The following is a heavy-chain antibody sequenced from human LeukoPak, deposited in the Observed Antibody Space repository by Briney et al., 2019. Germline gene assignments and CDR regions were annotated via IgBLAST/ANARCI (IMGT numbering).Heavy chain of an antibody. V-gene: IGHV3-48*03. J-gene: IGHJ6*03. Sequence: GGSLRLSCAASGFTFSSYEMIWVRQAPGKGLEWVSYISSSGSTIYYADSVKGRFTISRDNAKNSLYLQMNSLRAEDTAVYYCARASNYGLDYYYMDVWGKGTTVTVSS. CDR3: ARASNYGLDYYYMDV. CDR1: GFTFSSYE. CDR2: ISSSGSTI. D-gene: IGHD4-11*01.